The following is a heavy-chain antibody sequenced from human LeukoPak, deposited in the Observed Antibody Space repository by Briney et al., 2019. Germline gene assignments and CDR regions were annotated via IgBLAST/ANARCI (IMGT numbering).Heavy chain of an antibody. CDR2: IYYSGST. D-gene: IGHD2-2*01. J-gene: IGHJ3*02. V-gene: IGHV4-39*07. Sequence: SETLSLTCTVSGGSISSSSYYWGWIRQPPGRGLEWIGSIYYSGSTYYNPSLKSRVTISVDTSKNQFSLKLSSVTAADTAVYYCARDLVVVPATFAFDIWGQGTMVTVSS. CDR3: ARDLVVVPATFAFDI. CDR1: GGSISSSSYY.